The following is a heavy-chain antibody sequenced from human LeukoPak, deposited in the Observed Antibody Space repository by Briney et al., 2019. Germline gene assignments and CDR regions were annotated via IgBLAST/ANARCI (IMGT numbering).Heavy chain of an antibody. CDR3: ARVSGGNPYYYYGMDV. Sequence: PGGSLRLSCAASGFTFSSYAMHWVRQAPGKGLEWVANIKQDGSEKYYVDSVKGRFTISRDNAKNSLYLQMNSLRAEDTAVYYCARVSGGNPYYYYGMDVWGQGTTVTVSS. J-gene: IGHJ6*02. CDR1: GFTFSSYA. CDR2: IKQDGSEK. D-gene: IGHD4-23*01. V-gene: IGHV3-7*01.